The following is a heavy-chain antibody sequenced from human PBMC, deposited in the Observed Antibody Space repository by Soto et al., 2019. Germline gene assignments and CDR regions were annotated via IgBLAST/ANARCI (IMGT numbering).Heavy chain of an antibody. J-gene: IGHJ6*02. CDR3: ARHAVYYGMDV. CDR2: IDPTDSYI. Sequence: GESLKISFKGSGYSFSTYWISWVRQMPGKGLEWMARIDPTDSYINYSPSFQGHVTISVDKSISTAYLQWSSLKASDSAMYYCARHAVYYGMDVWGQGTTVTVSS. V-gene: IGHV5-10-1*01. CDR1: GYSFSTYW.